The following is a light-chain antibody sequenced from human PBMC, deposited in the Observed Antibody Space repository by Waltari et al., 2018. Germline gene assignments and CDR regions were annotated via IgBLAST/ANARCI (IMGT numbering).Light chain of an antibody. Sequence: SFVLTQTPSVSVAPGNTARITCGGDHSGSKSVHWSQQTPGQGPVLVVHDDRDRSPGVPERISGSNSGNTATLTISSVDVGDEADYYCQLWDYTTDHWVFGGGTKLTVL. CDR3: QLWDYTTDHWV. CDR2: DDR. V-gene: IGLV3-21*03. CDR1: HSGSKS. J-gene: IGLJ3*02.